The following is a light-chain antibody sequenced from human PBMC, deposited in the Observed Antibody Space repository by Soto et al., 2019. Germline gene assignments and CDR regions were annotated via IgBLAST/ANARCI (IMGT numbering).Light chain of an antibody. CDR1: SSNIGSNT. Sequence: VLTQPPPASGTPGQRVTISCSGSSSNIGSNTVNWYQQLPGTAPKLLIYSNNQRPSGVPDRFSGSKSGTSASLAISGLQSEDEADYYCAAWDDSLNGVVFGGGTKVTVL. V-gene: IGLV1-44*01. CDR2: SNN. J-gene: IGLJ2*01. CDR3: AAWDDSLNGVV.